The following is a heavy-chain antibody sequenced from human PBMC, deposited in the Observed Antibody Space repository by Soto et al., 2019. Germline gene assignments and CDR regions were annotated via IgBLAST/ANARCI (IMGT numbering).Heavy chain of an antibody. V-gene: IGHV1-69*13. CDR1: GGTFSSYA. CDR2: FIPIFGTA. Sequence: SVKISCRASGGTFSSYASSCVRQAPGQGLEWMVGFIPIFGTANYAEKFQGRVTITEDESTSTAYMELSSLRSEHTAVYYCARDNSSYPPGFDYWGQGTLVTVS. J-gene: IGHJ4*02. CDR3: ARDNSSYPPGFDY. D-gene: IGHD6-6*01.